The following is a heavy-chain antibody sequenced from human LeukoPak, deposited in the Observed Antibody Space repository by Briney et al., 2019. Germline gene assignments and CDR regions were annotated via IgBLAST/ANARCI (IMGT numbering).Heavy chain of an antibody. Sequence: SETLSLTCAVYGGSFSGYYWSWIRQPPGKGLEWIGEINHSGSTNYNPSLKGRVTISVDTSKNQFSLKLSSVTAADAAVYYCARDTPSLNYYGSGSSEYFQHWGQGTLVTVSS. CDR1: GGSFSGYY. CDR2: INHSGST. V-gene: IGHV4-34*01. CDR3: ARDTPSLNYYGSGSSEYFQH. J-gene: IGHJ1*01. D-gene: IGHD3-10*01.